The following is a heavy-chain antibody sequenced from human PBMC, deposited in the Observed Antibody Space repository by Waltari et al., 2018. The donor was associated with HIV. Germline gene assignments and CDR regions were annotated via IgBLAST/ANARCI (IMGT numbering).Heavy chain of an antibody. CDR3: ASYSSSWAYYYYGMDV. J-gene: IGHJ6*02. D-gene: IGHD6-13*01. CDR1: GGSFSGSY. V-gene: IGHV4-34*01. Sequence: QVQLQQWGAGLLKPSETLSLTCAVYGGSFSGSYWRWIRQPPGKGLEWIGEINHSGSTNYNPSLKSRVTISVDTSKNQFSLKLSSVTAADTAVYYCASYSSSWAYYYYGMDVWGQGTTVTVSS. CDR2: INHSGST.